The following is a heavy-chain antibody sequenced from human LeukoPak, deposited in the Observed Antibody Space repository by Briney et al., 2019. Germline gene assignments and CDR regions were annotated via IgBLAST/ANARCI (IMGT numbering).Heavy chain of an antibody. J-gene: IGHJ3*02. CDR1: GYTFTSYD. Sequence: ASVKVSCKASGYTFTSYDINWVRQATGQGLEWMGWMNPNSGNTGYAQKFQGRVTITRNTSISTAYMELSSLRSEDTAVYYCAKDWSPYYYGSGSHAFDIWGQGTMVTVSS. D-gene: IGHD3-10*01. CDR2: MNPNSGNT. V-gene: IGHV1-8*03. CDR3: AKDWSPYYYGSGSHAFDI.